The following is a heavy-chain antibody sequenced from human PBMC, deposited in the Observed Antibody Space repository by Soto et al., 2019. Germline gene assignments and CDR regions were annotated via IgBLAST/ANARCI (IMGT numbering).Heavy chain of an antibody. CDR2: IYYSGST. D-gene: IGHD6-13*01. V-gene: IGHV4-61*01. CDR1: GGTVSSGSYY. CDR3: ARLGKIDSVTRQLD. J-gene: IGHJ1*01. Sequence: PSETLSLTCTVSGGTVSSGSYYFSWIRHPPGKGLEWIGYIYYSGSTNYNPSLKSRVTISVDTSKNQFSLKLSSVTTADTAVYYCARLGKIDSVTRQLDCGQGTLVTVSS.